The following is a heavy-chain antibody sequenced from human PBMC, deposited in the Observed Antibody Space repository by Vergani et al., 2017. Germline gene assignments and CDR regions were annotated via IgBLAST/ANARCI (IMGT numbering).Heavy chain of an antibody. V-gene: IGHV4-39*01. CDR3: ARRXLDRSGYRGAIDF. J-gene: IGHJ4*02. CDR2: FFHSGNT. CDR1: GGAISNNNYY. Sequence: QLQLQESGPGLVKPSETLSLTCSVSGGAISNNNYYWVWIRQPPGRGLEWIGSFFHSGNTYYSPSLTGRGAISVDTSKNEVSLRLSSVTAADTAVYYCARRXLDRSGYRGAIDFWGQGTLVTVSS. D-gene: IGHD3-22*01.